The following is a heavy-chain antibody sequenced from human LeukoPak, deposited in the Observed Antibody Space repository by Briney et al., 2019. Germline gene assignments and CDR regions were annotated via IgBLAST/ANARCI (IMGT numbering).Heavy chain of an antibody. J-gene: IGHJ4*02. D-gene: IGHD7-27*01. CDR3: ARTPYNWGIDY. V-gene: IGHV1-8*03. CDR1: GGTFSSYA. Sequence: EASVKVSCKASGGTFSSYAISWVRQATGQGLEWMGWMNVNSGNTGYAQNFQGRLTITRNTSISTAYMELSSLRSEDTAAYYCARTPYNWGIDYWGQGTLVTVSS. CDR2: MNVNSGNT.